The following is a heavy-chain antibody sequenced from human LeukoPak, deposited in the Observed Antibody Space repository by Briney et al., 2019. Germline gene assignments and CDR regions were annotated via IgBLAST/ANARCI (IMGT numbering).Heavy chain of an antibody. CDR1: GFSFNDFG. CDR3: ARRFAVYSDYIRDHSIDY. D-gene: IGHD4-11*01. Sequence: GGSLRLSCAASGFSFNDFGSYWVRQAPGKGLEWVSSITSNAYYKFYADSVKGRFTISRDNAGKSLYLQMDSLRAEDTAIYYCARRFAVYSDYIRDHSIDYWGQGTLVTVSS. CDR2: ITSNAYYK. V-gene: IGHV3-21*01. J-gene: IGHJ4*02.